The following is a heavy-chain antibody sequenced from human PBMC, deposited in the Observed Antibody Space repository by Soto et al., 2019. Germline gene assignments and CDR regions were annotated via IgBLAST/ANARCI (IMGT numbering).Heavy chain of an antibody. D-gene: IGHD1-26*01. CDR1: GGSTSSNY. CDR3: ARDSGSYLPGYYFDY. J-gene: IGHJ4*02. Sequence: SETLSLTCTVSGGSTSSNYRSLSRHPLGKGLEWIVYIYYSGSTNYNPSLKSRVTISVDTSKNQFSLKLSSVTAADTAVYYCARDSGSYLPGYYFDYWGQGTLVTVS. CDR2: IYYSGST. V-gene: IGHV4-59*01.